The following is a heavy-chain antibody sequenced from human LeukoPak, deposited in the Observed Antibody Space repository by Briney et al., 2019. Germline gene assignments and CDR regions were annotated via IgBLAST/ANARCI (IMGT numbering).Heavy chain of an antibody. D-gene: IGHD6-13*01. Sequence: NSGGSLRLSFAPSGFTFSSYSMKLVRQAPGKGLEWVSAISSSSSYIYYADSVKGRFTICRDNAKNSLYLQMNSLRAEDTAVYYCARALSIAAAGTGGMDVWAKGPRSPSP. V-gene: IGHV3-21*01. CDR3: ARALSIAAAGTGGMDV. J-gene: IGHJ6*02. CDR2: ISSSSSYI. CDR1: GFTFSSYS.